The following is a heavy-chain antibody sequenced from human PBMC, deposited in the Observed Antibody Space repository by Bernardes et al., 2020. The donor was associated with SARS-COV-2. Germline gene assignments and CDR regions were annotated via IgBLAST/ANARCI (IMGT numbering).Heavy chain of an antibody. CDR2: ISWNGARV. J-gene: IGHJ4*02. V-gene: IGHV3-9*01. Sequence: GGSLRLSCAASGFSFDEYAMHWVRQCPGKGLEWVSGISWNGARVAYADSVKGRFTISRDNAENSLYLQMTRLKSEDTAFYYCAKDTGIFTSGGLDQWGQGSLVTVSS. D-gene: IGHD1-1*01. CDR3: AKDTGIFTSGGLDQ. CDR1: GFSFDEYA.